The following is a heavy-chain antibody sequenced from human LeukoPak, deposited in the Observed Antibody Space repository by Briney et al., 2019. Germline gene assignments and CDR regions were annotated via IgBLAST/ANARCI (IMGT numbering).Heavy chain of an antibody. CDR3: ARHYVLRLLEWLPFDY. J-gene: IGHJ4*02. CDR2: IKQDGSEK. Sequence: GGSLRLSCAASGFTFSSYWMSWVRQAPGKGLEWVANIKQDGSEKYYVDSVKGRFTISRDNAKNSLYLQMNSLRAEDTAVYYCARHYVLRLLEWLPFDYWGQGTLVTVSS. CDR1: GFTFSSYW. V-gene: IGHV3-7*01. D-gene: IGHD3-3*01.